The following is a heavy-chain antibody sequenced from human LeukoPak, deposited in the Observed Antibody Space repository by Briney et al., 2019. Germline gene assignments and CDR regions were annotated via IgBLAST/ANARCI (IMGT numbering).Heavy chain of an antibody. Sequence: GGSLRLSCTASGFTFSSYGMHWVRQAPGKGLEWVAVISYDGSNKYYADSVKGRFTISRDNSKNTLYLQMNSLRAEDTAVYYCAKGQKDTTMALFDYWGQGTLVTVSS. J-gene: IGHJ4*02. CDR3: AKGQKDTTMALFDY. CDR2: ISYDGSNK. CDR1: GFTFSSYG. V-gene: IGHV3-30*18. D-gene: IGHD5-18*01.